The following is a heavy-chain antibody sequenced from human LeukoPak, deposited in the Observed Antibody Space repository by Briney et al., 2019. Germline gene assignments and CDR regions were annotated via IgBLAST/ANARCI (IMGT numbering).Heavy chain of an antibody. CDR3: ARFRHIVVVTADWFDP. V-gene: IGHV4-34*01. Sequence: SETLSLTCAVYGGSFSGYYWSWIRQPPGKGLEWIGEINHSGSTNYNPSLKSRVTISVDTSKNQFSLKLSSVTAADTAVYYCARFRHIVVVTADWFDPWGQGTLVTVSS. D-gene: IGHD2-21*02. CDR1: GGSFSGYY. J-gene: IGHJ5*02. CDR2: INHSGST.